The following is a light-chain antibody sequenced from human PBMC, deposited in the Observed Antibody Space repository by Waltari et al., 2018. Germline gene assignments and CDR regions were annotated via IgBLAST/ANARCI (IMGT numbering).Light chain of an antibody. V-gene: IGLV1-44*01. CDR3: AAWDDSLNGYV. Sequence: QSVVTQPPSASGTPGQRVTISCSGSSSNIGRNTVNWYQQLPGTAPNLLIKSNNQRPSGVPDRFSGSKSGTSASLAISGLQSEDEADYYCAAWDDSLNGYVFGIGTKVTVL. CDR1: SSNIGRNT. J-gene: IGLJ1*01. CDR2: SNN.